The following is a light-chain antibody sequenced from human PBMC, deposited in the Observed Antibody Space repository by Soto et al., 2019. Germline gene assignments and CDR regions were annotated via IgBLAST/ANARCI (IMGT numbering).Light chain of an antibody. CDR3: QQFGISPLT. Sequence: EIILTQSPGTLSLSPGERATLSCRASQSVSSNYLGWYQQKPGQAPRLLIYGTSSRATGIPDRFSGSGSGTDFTLTISRLEPEDFAVYYCQQFGISPLTFGQGTKLEIK. CDR2: GTS. V-gene: IGKV3-20*01. J-gene: IGKJ2*01. CDR1: QSVSSNY.